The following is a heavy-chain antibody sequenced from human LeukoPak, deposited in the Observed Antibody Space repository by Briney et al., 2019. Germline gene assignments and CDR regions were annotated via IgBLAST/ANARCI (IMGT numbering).Heavy chain of an antibody. V-gene: IGHV3-48*04. Sequence: YPGGSLRLSCAASGFTFSSYAMSWVRQAPGKGLEWVSYISSSGSTIYYADSVKGRFTISRDNAKNSLYLQMNSLRAEDTAVYYCARGNWGSSDYFDYWGQGTLVTVSS. CDR1: GFTFSSYA. CDR3: ARGNWGSSDYFDY. CDR2: ISSSGSTI. J-gene: IGHJ4*02. D-gene: IGHD7-27*01.